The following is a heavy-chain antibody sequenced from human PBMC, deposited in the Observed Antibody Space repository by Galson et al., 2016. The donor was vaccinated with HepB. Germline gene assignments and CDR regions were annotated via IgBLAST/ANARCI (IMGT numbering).Heavy chain of an antibody. Sequence: CAIPGDSVSSNSAVWNWIRQSPSRGLEWLGRTFYKSKWYNDYAVSVKSRITVNADTSKNNFSLHLNSVTPDDTAVYYCTRGFEYSSGWYYFDHWGQGTLVTVSS. CDR3: TRGFEYSSGWYYFDH. V-gene: IGHV6-1*01. J-gene: IGHJ4*02. CDR2: TFYKSKWYN. CDR1: GDSVSSNSAV. D-gene: IGHD6-19*01.